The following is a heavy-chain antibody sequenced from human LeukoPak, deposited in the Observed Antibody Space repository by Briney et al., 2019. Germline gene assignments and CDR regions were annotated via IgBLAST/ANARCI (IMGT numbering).Heavy chain of an antibody. CDR2: ISSSSSYT. J-gene: IGHJ3*02. CDR1: GLTFSDYY. Sequence: GGSLRLSCAASGLTFSDYYMSWIRRAPGKGLEWVSYISSSSSYTNYADSVKGRFTISRDNAKNSLYLQMNSLRAEDTAVYYCAREPIQLWLRGAFDIWGQGTMVTVSS. D-gene: IGHD5-18*01. V-gene: IGHV3-11*05. CDR3: AREPIQLWLRGAFDI.